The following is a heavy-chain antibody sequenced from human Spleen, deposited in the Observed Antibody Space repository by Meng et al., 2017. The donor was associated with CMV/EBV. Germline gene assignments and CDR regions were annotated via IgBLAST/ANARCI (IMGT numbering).Heavy chain of an antibody. Sequence: SVKVSCKASGGTFSSYAISWVRQAPGQGLEWMGGIIPIFGTANYAQKFQGRVTITTDESTSTAYMELSSLRSDDTAVYYCARGMGGYCSSPSCYFLYYYGMAVWGQGTTVTVSS. CDR1: GGTFSSYA. J-gene: IGHJ6*02. D-gene: IGHD2-2*01. CDR3: ARGMGGYCSSPSCYFLYYYGMAV. CDR2: IIPIFGTA. V-gene: IGHV1-69*05.